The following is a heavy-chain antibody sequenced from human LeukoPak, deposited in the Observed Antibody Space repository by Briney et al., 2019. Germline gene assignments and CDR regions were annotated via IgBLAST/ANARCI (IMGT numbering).Heavy chain of an antibody. D-gene: IGHD3-10*01. J-gene: IGHJ4*02. CDR3: AREYGH. V-gene: IGHV4-61*02. Sequence: SETLSLTCSVSGDSITSGDSYWTWIRQPAGKGLEWIGLIYTRGSTKYNPSLKSRITISLDTSKNQFSLQLSSVTAADTAVYYCAREYGHWGQGTLVTVSS. CDR2: IYTRGST. CDR1: GDSITSGDSY.